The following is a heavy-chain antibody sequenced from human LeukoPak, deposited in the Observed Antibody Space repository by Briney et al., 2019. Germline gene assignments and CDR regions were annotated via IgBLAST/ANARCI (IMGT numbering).Heavy chain of an antibody. V-gene: IGHV1-8*01. Sequence: ASVKVSCKASGYTFTSYDINWARHATGQGLEWMGWMSPNSGDTGYAQKFQGRVTMTRDTSISTAFMELTNLRSEDTAVYYCARGPPNWGFDFWGQGALVTVSS. D-gene: IGHD7-27*01. CDR3: ARGPPNWGFDF. CDR2: MSPNSGDT. J-gene: IGHJ4*02. CDR1: GYTFTSYD.